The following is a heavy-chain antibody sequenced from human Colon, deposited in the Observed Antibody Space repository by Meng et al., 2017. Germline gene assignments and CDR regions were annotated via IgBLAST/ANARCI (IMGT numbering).Heavy chain of an antibody. D-gene: IGHD3-22*01. V-gene: IGHV6-1*01. CDR1: GDSASRNSAA. CDR3: ARDRDYYDSSGYSMGYNWFDP. Sequence: SQTLSLTCAISGDSASRNSAAWNWITQSPSRGLEWLGRTYYRSKWYNDYAVSVKSRITINPDTSKDQFSLQLNSVTPEDTAVYYCARDRDYYDSSGYSMGYNWFDPWGQGTLVTVSS. CDR2: TYYRSKWYN. J-gene: IGHJ5*02.